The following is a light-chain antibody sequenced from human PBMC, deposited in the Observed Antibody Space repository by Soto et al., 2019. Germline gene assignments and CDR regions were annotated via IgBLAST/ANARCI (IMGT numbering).Light chain of an antibody. J-gene: IGKJ4*01. CDR3: HQYAASPLT. CDR2: GAS. CDR1: QSVGRNF. Sequence: EIVLTQSPGTLSLSPGESTTLSCRASQSVGRNFLAWYQQKPGRAPRLLIHGASYRATGVPDRFSGSGSETDFTLTNSRLEPEDCAVYYCHQYAASPLTFGGGTKVEIK. V-gene: IGKV3-20*01.